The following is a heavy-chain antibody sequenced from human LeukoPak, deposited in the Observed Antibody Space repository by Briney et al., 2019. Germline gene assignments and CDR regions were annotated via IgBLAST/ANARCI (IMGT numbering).Heavy chain of an antibody. D-gene: IGHD6-6*01. CDR3: ARRRSSSSFSTSDY. V-gene: IGHV3-21*01. CDR2: ISSSSTYI. CDR1: GFTFSTYT. Sequence: PGGSLRLSCAASGFTFSTYTMNWVRQAPGKGLEWVSYISSSSTYIYYADSVKGRFTISRDNAKNSLYLQMNSLRAEDTAIYYCARRRSSSSFSTSDYWGRGTLVTVSS. J-gene: IGHJ4*02.